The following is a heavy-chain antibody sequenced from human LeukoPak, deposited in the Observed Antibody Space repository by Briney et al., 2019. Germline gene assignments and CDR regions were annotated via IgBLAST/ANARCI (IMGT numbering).Heavy chain of an antibody. V-gene: IGHV4-39*02. CDR2: IYYSGST. J-gene: IGHJ6*02. D-gene: IGHD3-10*01. Sequence: SETLSLTCTVSGGSISSSSYYWGWIRQPPGKGLERIGSIYYSGSTYYNPSLKSRVTISVDTSKNQFSLKLSSVTAADTAVYYCAREKEGWFGEFLYGMDVWGQGTTVTVSS. CDR1: GGSISSSSYY. CDR3: AREKEGWFGEFLYGMDV.